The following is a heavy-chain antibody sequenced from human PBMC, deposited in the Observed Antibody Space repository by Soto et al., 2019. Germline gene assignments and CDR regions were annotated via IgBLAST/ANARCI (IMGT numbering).Heavy chain of an antibody. CDR3: ARDDGVSSINVKAFDI. CDR1: GYSFTSYW. D-gene: IGHD3-3*01. V-gene: IGHV3-21*01. CDR2: ISTTSTYT. J-gene: IGHJ3*02. Sequence: PGESLKISCKGSGYSFTSYWIGWVRQAPGKGLEWVSSISTTSTYTRYADSLKGRFTISRDNAKKLLYLEMDSLRAEDTAVYYCARDDGVSSINVKAFDIWGQGTKVTVSS.